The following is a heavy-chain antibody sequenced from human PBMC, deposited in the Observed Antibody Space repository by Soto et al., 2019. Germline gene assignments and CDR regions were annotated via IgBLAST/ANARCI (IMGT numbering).Heavy chain of an antibody. CDR2: IYYSGST. V-gene: IGHV4-30-4*01. D-gene: IGHD6-13*01. CDR1: RGSISSGDYY. Sequence: SETLSVTCTVSRGSISSGDYYWSWIRQPPGKGLEWIGYIYYSGSTYYNPSLKSRVTISVDTSKNQFSLKLSSVTAADTAVYYCARVPGYSSPYYGMDVWGQGTTVTVSS. CDR3: ARVPGYSSPYYGMDV. J-gene: IGHJ6*02.